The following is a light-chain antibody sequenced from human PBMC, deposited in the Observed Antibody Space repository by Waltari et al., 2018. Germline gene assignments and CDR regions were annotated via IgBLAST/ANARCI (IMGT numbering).Light chain of an antibody. CDR2: DGA. Sequence: SYVLTQPPSLSVAPGQTARITCGGNNIGSKTVHWYQHKPGQAPVLVVYDGADRPSGIPERISGSNSGNTATLTISRVEAGDEADFYCQVWDSSTDHVVFGGGTKLTVL. V-gene: IGLV3-21*02. J-gene: IGLJ2*01. CDR1: NIGSKT. CDR3: QVWDSSTDHVV.